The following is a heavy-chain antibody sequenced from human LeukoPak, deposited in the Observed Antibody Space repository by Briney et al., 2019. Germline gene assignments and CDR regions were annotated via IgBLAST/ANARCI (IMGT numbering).Heavy chain of an antibody. Sequence: PGGSLRLSCAASGFTFSSYWMHWVRQAPGKGLVWVSRINSDGSSTSYADSVKGRFTISRDNAKNTLYLQMNSLRAEDTAVYYCARERPTYYYDSSGYYRDAFDIWGQGTMVTVSS. CDR1: GFTFSSYW. D-gene: IGHD3-22*01. V-gene: IGHV3-74*01. J-gene: IGHJ3*02. CDR3: ARERPTYYYDSSGYYRDAFDI. CDR2: INSDGSST.